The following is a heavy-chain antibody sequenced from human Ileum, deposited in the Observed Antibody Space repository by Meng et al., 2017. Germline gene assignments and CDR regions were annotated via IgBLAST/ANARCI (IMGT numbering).Heavy chain of an antibody. D-gene: IGHD2-15*01. CDR3: ARIGFCSGRSCYGFFDY. Sequence: VQPQGAGPGLVKPSTTLSLTCTVSGDSISSGGYHWTWIRQHPGKGLEWIGYIYSSGGTYYTPSLKSLVTISLDTSKNQFSLRLSSVTAADTAVYYCARIGFCSGRSCYGFFDYWGQGTLVTVSS. V-gene: IGHV4-31*01. CDR1: GDSISSGGYH. CDR2: IYSSGGT. J-gene: IGHJ4*02.